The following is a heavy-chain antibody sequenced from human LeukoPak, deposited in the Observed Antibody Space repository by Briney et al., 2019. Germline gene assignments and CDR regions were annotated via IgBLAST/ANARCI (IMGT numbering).Heavy chain of an antibody. J-gene: IGHJ4*02. CDR3: ARVIALSGSSTGGFDY. Sequence: ASVKVSCKASGYTFTSYYMHWVRQAPGQGLEWMGIINPSGGSTSYAQKFQGRVTMTRDMSTSTVYMELSSLRSEDTAVYYCARVIALSGSSTGGFDYWGQGTLVTVSS. CDR2: INPSGGST. CDR1: GYTFTSYY. V-gene: IGHV1-46*01. D-gene: IGHD1-26*01.